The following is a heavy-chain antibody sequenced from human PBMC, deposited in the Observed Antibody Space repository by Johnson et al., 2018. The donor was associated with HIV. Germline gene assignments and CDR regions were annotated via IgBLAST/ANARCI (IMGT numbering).Heavy chain of an antibody. Sequence: VQLVESGGGLVQPGGSLRLSCAASGFTVNGNYMSWVRQAPGKGLEWVSVIYSGDTTYYADSVKGRFTIPRDTSKNTLYLQMNSLRAEDTAVYYCATLEYSSSPGGYGAFDIWGQGTMVTVSS. J-gene: IGHJ3*02. V-gene: IGHV3-66*01. CDR3: ATLEYSSSPGGYGAFDI. D-gene: IGHD6-6*01. CDR1: GFTVNGNY. CDR2: IYSGDTT.